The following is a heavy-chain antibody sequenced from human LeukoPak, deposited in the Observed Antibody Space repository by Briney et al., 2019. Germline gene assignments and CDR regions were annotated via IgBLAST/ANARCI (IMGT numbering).Heavy chain of an antibody. Sequence: SETLSLTCAVYGGSFSGYYWSWIRQPPGKGLEWMGVINHSGSTNYNPSLKSRVTISVDTSKNQFSLKLSSVTAADTAVYYCARGGDGYKTHYLDYWGQGTLVTVSS. J-gene: IGHJ4*02. D-gene: IGHD5-24*01. CDR3: ARGGDGYKTHYLDY. V-gene: IGHV4-34*01. CDR2: INHSGST. CDR1: GGSFSGYY.